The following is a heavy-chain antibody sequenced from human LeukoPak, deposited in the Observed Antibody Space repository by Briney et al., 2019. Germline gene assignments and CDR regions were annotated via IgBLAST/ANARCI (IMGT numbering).Heavy chain of an antibody. V-gene: IGHV3-53*01. CDR3: ARAGDSSGFYYYYYYTDV. J-gene: IGHJ6*03. CDR1: GFTVSSNY. Sequence: GGSLRLSCAASGFTVSSNYMSWVRQAPGKGLEWVSVIYSGGSTYYADSVKGRFTISRDNSKNTLYLQMNSLRAEDTAVYYCARAGDSSGFYYYYYYTDVWGKGTTVTVSS. CDR2: IYSGGST. D-gene: IGHD3-22*01.